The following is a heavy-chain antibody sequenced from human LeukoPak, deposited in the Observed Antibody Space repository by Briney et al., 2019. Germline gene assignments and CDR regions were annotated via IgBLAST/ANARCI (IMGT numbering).Heavy chain of an antibody. Sequence: GSLRLSCAASGFTFSSYGMHWVCQAPGKGLEWVSSISSSSSYIYYADSVKGRFTISRDNAKNSLYLQMNSLRAEDTAVYYCARGPTYYYGSGSLALDYWGQGTLVTVSS. CDR1: GFTFSSYG. CDR2: ISSSSSYI. CDR3: ARGPTYYYGSGSLALDY. D-gene: IGHD3-10*01. V-gene: IGHV3-21*01. J-gene: IGHJ4*02.